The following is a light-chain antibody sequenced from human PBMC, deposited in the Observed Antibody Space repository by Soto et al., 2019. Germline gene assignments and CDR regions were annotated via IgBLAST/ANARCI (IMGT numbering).Light chain of an antibody. CDR1: SSDVGGYNY. V-gene: IGLV2-14*03. J-gene: IGLJ1*01. Sequence: QSVLTQPASVSGSPGQSITISCTGTSSDVGGYNYVSWYHHHPGKAPKLMIFDVSNRPSGVSNRFSGSKSGNTACLTIAGLQPEDEADYYCSSYTTSNTRQIVFGTGTKVTVL. CDR2: DVS. CDR3: SSYTTSNTRQIV.